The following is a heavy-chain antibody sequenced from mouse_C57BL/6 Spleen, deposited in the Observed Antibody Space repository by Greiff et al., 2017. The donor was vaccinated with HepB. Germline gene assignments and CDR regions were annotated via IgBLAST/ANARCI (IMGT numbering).Heavy chain of an antibody. V-gene: IGHV5-4*01. D-gene: IGHD1-1*01. CDR3: ARDRDYYGSSYGNGYFDV. Sequence: EVKLMESGGGLVKPGGSLKLSCAASGFTFSSYAMSWVRQTPEKRLEWVATISDGGSYTYYPDNVKGRFTISRDNAKNNLYLQMSHLKSEDTAMYYCARDRDYYGSSYGNGYFDVWGTGTTVTVSS. CDR2: ISDGGSYT. J-gene: IGHJ1*03. CDR1: GFTFSSYA.